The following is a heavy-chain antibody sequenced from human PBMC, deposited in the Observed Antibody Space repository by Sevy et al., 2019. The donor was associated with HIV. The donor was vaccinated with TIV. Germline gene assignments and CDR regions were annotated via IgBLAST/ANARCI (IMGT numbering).Heavy chain of an antibody. CDR3: ARDCNSATCLWGLDV. D-gene: IGHD1-26*01. CDR1: GFTFSNYW. CDR2: IKRDGSEK. V-gene: IGHV3-7*03. J-gene: IGHJ6*02. Sequence: GGSLRLSCVAPGFTFSNYWMSWVRQAPGKGLEWVPNIKRDGSEKYYVASVKGRFTISRDNDKTSLYLQMNSLRDEDTAVYYCARDCNSATCLWGLDVWGPGTTVTVSS.